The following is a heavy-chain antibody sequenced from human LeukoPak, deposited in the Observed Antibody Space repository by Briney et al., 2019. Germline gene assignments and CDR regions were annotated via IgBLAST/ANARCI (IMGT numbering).Heavy chain of an antibody. J-gene: IGHJ3*02. CDR1: GGTFSSYA. V-gene: IGHV1-69*13. CDR3: ARSRFFVTYVWGSYQKSMDAFDI. D-gene: IGHD3-16*02. CDR2: IIPIFGTA. Sequence: GASVKVYCKASGGTFSSYAISWVRQAPGQGLEWMGGIIPIFGTANYAQKFQGRVTITADESTSTAYMELSSLRSEDTAVYYCARSRFFVTYVWGSYQKSMDAFDIWGQGTMVTVSS.